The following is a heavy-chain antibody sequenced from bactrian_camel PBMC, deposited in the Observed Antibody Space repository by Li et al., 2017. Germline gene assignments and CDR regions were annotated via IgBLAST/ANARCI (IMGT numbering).Heavy chain of an antibody. CDR3: AAGGTWLTSHY. J-gene: IGHJ4*01. CDR1: ANTYASYC. V-gene: IGHV3S53*01. CDR2: IDKIGTT. D-gene: IGHD6*01. Sequence: HVQLVESGGGSVQAGGSLQLSCVLSANTYASYCLGWFRQAPGKEREAVASIDKIGTTTYADSVKGRFIISQDNAKRTVYLQMEDLKPEDTGVHYCAAGGTWLTSHYWGQGTQVTVS.